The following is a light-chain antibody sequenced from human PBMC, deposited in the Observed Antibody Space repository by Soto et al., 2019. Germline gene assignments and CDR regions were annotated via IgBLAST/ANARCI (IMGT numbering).Light chain of an antibody. J-gene: IGKJ1*01. CDR1: QSVSSN. V-gene: IGKV3-15*01. Sequence: ESVLTQPPGTLSLSPGERATLSCRASQSVSSNLAWYQQKPGQAPRLLIYGASTRATGIPARFSGSGSGTEFTLTISILQSEDFAVYYCQQYNNWPRTFGQGTKV. CDR3: QQYNNWPRT. CDR2: GAS.